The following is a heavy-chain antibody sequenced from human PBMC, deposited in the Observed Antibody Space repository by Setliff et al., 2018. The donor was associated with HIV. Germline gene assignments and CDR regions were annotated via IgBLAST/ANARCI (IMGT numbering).Heavy chain of an antibody. CDR2: ISGSGGST. CDR3: ARGVRDYFDYTWSTYRLGYYMDV. Sequence: GGSLRLSCAASGFIFSSYAMSWVRQAPGKGLEWVSAISGSGGSTFYADSMKGRFTVSRDNSKNTVYLQMNSLRAEDTAVYYCARGVRDYFDYTWSTYRLGYYMDVWGNGTPVTV. D-gene: IGHD3-9*01. CDR1: GFIFSSYA. V-gene: IGHV3-23*01. J-gene: IGHJ6*03.